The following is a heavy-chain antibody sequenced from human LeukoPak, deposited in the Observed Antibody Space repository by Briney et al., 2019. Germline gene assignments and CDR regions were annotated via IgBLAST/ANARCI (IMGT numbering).Heavy chain of an antibody. Sequence: SETLSLTCAVSGYSISSGYYWGWIRQPPGKGLDWIGIIYHSGNTHYNPSLKSRVTISVDTSNSQFSLKLSSVTAADTAVYYCARRIAISGPNDWFDPWGQGTLVTVSS. J-gene: IGHJ5*02. V-gene: IGHV4-38-2*01. CDR3: ARRIAISGPNDWFDP. CDR1: GYSISSGYY. CDR2: IYHSGNT. D-gene: IGHD3-3*01.